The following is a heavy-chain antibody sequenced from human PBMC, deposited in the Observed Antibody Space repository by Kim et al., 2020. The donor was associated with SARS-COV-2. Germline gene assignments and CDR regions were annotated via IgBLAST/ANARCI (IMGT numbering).Heavy chain of an antibody. Sequence: GGSLRLSCAASGFTFSSYWMSWVRQAPGKGLEWVANIKQDGSEKYYVDSVKGRITISRDNAKHSLYLQMNRLRAEDTGVYYCARDQIRFNYGMDVWGQGTTVTVSS. V-gene: IGHV3-7*05. J-gene: IGHJ6*02. CDR2: IKQDGSEK. CDR1: GFTFSSYW. CDR3: ARDQIRFNYGMDV. D-gene: IGHD3-3*01.